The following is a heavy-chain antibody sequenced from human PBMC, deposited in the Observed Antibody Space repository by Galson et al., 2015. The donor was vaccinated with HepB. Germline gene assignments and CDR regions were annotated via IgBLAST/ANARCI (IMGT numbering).Heavy chain of an antibody. D-gene: IGHD3-22*01. CDR3: AKDRLALTYYYNSGDY. CDR1: GFTFSSYG. V-gene: IGHV3-30*18. J-gene: IGHJ4*02. CDR2: ISYDGSNI. Sequence: SLRLSCAASGFTFSSYGMHWVRQAPGKGLEWLAVISYDGSNIRYADSVKGRFTISGDNSRNTLYLQMNSLRPEDTALYYCAKDRLALTYYYNSGDYWGQGTLVTVSS.